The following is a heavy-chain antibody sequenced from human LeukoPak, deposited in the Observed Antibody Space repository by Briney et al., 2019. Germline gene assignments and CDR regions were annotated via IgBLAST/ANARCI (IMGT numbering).Heavy chain of an antibody. CDR2: IYDGDST. CDR1: GFTVSSSY. CDR3: ARLDADDTLFDY. D-gene: IGHD1-1*01. V-gene: IGHV3-53*01. Sequence: GGSLRLSCAVSGFTVSSSYMNWVRQAPGKGLEWVSVIYDGDSTYYADSVKGRFTISRDNSKNTLYLQMNSLRAEDTAAYYCARLDADDTLFDYWGQGTQVTVSS. J-gene: IGHJ4*02.